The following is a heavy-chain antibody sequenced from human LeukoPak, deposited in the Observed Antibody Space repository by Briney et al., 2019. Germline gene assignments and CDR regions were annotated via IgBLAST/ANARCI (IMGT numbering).Heavy chain of an antibody. J-gene: IGHJ4*02. Sequence: GGSLRLSCAASGCTFSSYAMHWVRQAPGKGLEWVAVISYDGSNKYYADSVKGRFTISRDNSKNTLYLQMNSLRAEDTAVYYCAREMGMSLYPYFFDYWGQGTLVTVSS. CDR1: GCTFSSYA. CDR3: AREMGMSLYPYFFDY. D-gene: IGHD2-2*02. CDR2: ISYDGSNK. V-gene: IGHV3-30*04.